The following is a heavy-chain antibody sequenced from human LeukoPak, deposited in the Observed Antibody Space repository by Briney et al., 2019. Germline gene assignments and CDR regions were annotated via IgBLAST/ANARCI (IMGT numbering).Heavy chain of an antibody. CDR1: GFTFSSYG. D-gene: IGHD2-15*01. CDR2: LSGNGITT. V-gene: IGHV3-23*01. J-gene: IGHJ4*02. Sequence: GGSLRLSCAASGFTFSSYGMHWVRQAPGKGLEWVSALSGNGITTYYADSVKGRFTISRDNSKNTMYLQMNSLRAEDTAVYYCAKDGGSWNFDYWGQGTLVTVSS. CDR3: AKDGGSWNFDY.